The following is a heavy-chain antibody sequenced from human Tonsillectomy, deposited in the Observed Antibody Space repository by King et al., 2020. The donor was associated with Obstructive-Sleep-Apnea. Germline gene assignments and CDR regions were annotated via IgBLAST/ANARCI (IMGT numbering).Heavy chain of an antibody. CDR3: ARTRPGGTFDI. V-gene: IGHV3-74*01. Sequence: VQLVESGGGLVQPGGSLRLSCAASVFSFSSFWMHWVRQAPGKGLVWVSRVNNDGSSTIYADSVKGRFTISRDNAKNTPYLQMSSLRAEDTAMYYCARTRPGGTFDIWGQGTMVTVSS. D-gene: IGHD1-1*01. CDR2: VNNDGSST. CDR1: VFSFSSFW. J-gene: IGHJ3*02.